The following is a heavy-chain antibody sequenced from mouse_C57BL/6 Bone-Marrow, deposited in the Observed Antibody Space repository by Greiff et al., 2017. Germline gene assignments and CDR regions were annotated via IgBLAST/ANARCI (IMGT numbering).Heavy chain of an antibody. CDR3: ARGGSSPLAY. CDR1: GFTFSDYG. D-gene: IGHD1-1*01. Sequence: EVMLVESGGGLVKPGGSLKLSCAASGFTFSDYGMHWVRQAPEKGLEWVAYISSGSSNIYYADTVKGRFTISRDNAKNTLFLQMTSLRSEDAAMYYCARGGSSPLAYWGEGTLVTVSA. CDR2: ISSGSSNI. J-gene: IGHJ3*01. V-gene: IGHV5-17*01.